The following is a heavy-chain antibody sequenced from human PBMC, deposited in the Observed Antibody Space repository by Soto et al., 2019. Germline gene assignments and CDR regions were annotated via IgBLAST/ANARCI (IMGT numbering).Heavy chain of an antibody. CDR3: ARDQLEGNWFDP. V-gene: IGHV4-30-2*01. Sequence: QLQLQESGSGLVRPSQTLSLTCAVSGGSISSGGYSWNWIRQPPGKGLEWIGYIYHSGGTLYNPSLKSRVTISVDKSKNQFYLQLSSVTAADTAVYYCARDQLEGNWFDPWGQGTLVTVSS. CDR2: IYHSGGT. D-gene: IGHD1-1*01. J-gene: IGHJ5*02. CDR1: GGSISSGGYS.